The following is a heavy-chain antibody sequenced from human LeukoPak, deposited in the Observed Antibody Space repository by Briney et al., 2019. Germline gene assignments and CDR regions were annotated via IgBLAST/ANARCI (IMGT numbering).Heavy chain of an antibody. J-gene: IGHJ4*02. CDR3: TSDAAASFDY. V-gene: IGHV3-33*01. CDR2: IWYDGSNK. D-gene: IGHD6-25*01. Sequence: GGSLRLSCAASRFTFKNYGMHWVRQAPGKGLEGVGVIWYDGSNKYYADSVQGRFTISRDNSKNMLYLQMDSLRGEDTAVYYCTSDAAASFDYWGQGTLVTVSS. CDR1: RFTFKNYG.